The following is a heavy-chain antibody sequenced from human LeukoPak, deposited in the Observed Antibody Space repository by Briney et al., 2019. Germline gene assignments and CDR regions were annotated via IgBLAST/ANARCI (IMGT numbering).Heavy chain of an antibody. V-gene: IGHV4-59*08. D-gene: IGHD3-10*01. CDR2: IYYSGST. J-gene: IGHJ3*02. CDR1: GGSISSYY. CDR3: ARLPMVRGVIILGGAFDI. Sequence: SETLSLTCTVSGGSISSYYWSWIRQPPGKGLEWIGYIYYSGSTNYNPSLKSRVTISVDTSKNQFSLKLSSVTAADTAVYYCARLPMVRGVIILGGAFDIWGQGTMVTVPS.